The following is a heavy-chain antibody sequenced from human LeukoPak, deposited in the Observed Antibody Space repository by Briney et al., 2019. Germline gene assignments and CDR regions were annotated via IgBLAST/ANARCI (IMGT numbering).Heavy chain of an antibody. D-gene: IGHD2-2*01. J-gene: IGHJ4*02. CDR3: ARSENLVVPAVFDY. CDR2: ISSSSSTI. V-gene: IGHV3-48*01. Sequence: GGSLRLSCAASGFTFSSYSMNWVHQAPGKGLEWVSYISSSSSTIYYADSVKGRFTISRDNAKNSLYLQMNSLRAEDTAVYYCARSENLVVPAVFDYWGQGTLVTVSS. CDR1: GFTFSSYS.